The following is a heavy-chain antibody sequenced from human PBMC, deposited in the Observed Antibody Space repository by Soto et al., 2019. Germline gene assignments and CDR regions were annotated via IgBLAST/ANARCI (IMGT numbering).Heavy chain of an antibody. Sequence: QVQLVESGGGVVQPGRSLRLSCAASGFTFSSYGMHWVRQAPGKGLERVAVIWYDGSNKYYAVSVKGRFALSRDNSKNTLYLQMNSLGAEDTAVYYCARGDRGSYCSSTSCYGWHYYYYGMDVWGQGTTVTVSS. CDR3: ARGDRGSYCSSTSCYGWHYYYYGMDV. D-gene: IGHD2-2*01. V-gene: IGHV3-33*01. J-gene: IGHJ6*02. CDR1: GFTFSSYG. CDR2: IWYDGSNK.